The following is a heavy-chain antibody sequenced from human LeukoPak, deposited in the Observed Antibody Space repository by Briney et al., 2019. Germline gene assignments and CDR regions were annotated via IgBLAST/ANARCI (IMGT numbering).Heavy chain of an antibody. CDR1: GGSISSYY. V-gene: IGHV4-59*08. CDR2: IYYSGST. Sequence: SETLSLTCTVSGGSISSYYWSWIRQPPGKGLEWIGYIYYSGSTNYNPSLKSRVTISVDTSKNQFSLKLSSVTAADTAVYYCARRVAGTVNWSDPWGQGTLVTVSS. D-gene: IGHD6-19*01. J-gene: IGHJ5*02. CDR3: ARRVAGTVNWSDP.